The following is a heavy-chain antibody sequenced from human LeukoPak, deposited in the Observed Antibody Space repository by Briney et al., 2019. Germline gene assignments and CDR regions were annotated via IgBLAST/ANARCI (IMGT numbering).Heavy chain of an antibody. CDR3: AGGEYCSSTSCYNFDY. CDR1: GGSFSGYY. J-gene: IGHJ4*02. CDR2: INRSGST. Sequence: SETLSLTCAVYGGSFSGYYWSWIRQPPGKGLEWIGEINRSGSTNYNPSLKSRVTISVDTSKNQFSLKLSSVTAADTAVYYCAGGEYCSSTSCYNFDYWGQGTLVTVSS. V-gene: IGHV4-34*01. D-gene: IGHD2-2*02.